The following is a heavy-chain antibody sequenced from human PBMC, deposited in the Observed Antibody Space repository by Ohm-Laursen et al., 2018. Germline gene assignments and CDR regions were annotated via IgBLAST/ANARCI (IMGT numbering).Heavy chain of an antibody. Sequence: SLRLSCTAPGFTFADYAMHWVRQAPGKGLEWVSGISWNSGSIGYADSVKGRFTISRDNAKNSLYLQMNSLRAEDTALYYCAKDMDTRAFDIWGQGTMVTVSS. D-gene: IGHD3/OR15-3a*01. CDR1: GFTFADYA. CDR3: AKDMDTRAFDI. J-gene: IGHJ3*02. V-gene: IGHV3-9*01. CDR2: ISWNSGSI.